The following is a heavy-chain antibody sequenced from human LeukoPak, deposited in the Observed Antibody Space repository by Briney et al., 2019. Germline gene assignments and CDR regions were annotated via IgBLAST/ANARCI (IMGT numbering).Heavy chain of an antibody. CDR3: ARGGYRTYFDY. CDR2: ISSSGSTI. D-gene: IGHD5-12*01. V-gene: IGHV3-48*03. Sequence: GGSLRLSCAASGFTFSSYEMNWVRQAPVKGLEWVSYISSSGSTIYYADSVKGRFTISRDNAKNSLYLQMNSLRAEDTAVYYCARGGYRTYFDYWGQGTLVTVSS. J-gene: IGHJ4*02. CDR1: GFTFSSYE.